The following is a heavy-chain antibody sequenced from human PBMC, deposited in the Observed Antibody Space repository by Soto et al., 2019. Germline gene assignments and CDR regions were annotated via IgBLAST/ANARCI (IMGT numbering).Heavy chain of an antibody. CDR3: AREGLYDILTGYAPPDY. Sequence: QVQLVESGGGVVQPGRSLRLSCAASGFTFSSYGMHWVRQAPGKGLAWVAVIWYDGSNKYYADSVKGRFTISRDNSKNTLYLQMNSLRAEDTAVYYCAREGLYDILTGYAPPDYWGQGTLVTVSS. J-gene: IGHJ4*02. V-gene: IGHV3-33*01. CDR1: GFTFSSYG. CDR2: IWYDGSNK. D-gene: IGHD3-9*01.